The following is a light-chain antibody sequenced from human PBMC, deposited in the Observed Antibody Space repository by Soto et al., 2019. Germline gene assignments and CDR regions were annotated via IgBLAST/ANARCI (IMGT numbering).Light chain of an antibody. CDR1: SIDVGSYNY. J-gene: IGLJ1*01. V-gene: IGLV2-14*01. CDR3: TSYTTSSTLV. CDR2: EVS. Sequence: QSALTQPASVSGSPGQSITISCTGTSIDVGSYNYVSWYQHHPGKAPKLMIYEVSNRPSGVSNRFPGSKSGNTASLTISGLQAEDEADYYCTSYTTSSTLVFXTGTKVTVL.